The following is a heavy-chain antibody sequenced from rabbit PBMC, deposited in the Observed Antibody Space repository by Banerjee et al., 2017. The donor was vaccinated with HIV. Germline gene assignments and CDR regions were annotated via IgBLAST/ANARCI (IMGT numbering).Heavy chain of an antibody. CDR3: ARGLLIGDL. V-gene: IGHV1S45*01. J-gene: IGHJ4*01. CDR2: IYAGSSGST. Sequence: EESGGDLVKPEGSLTLTCTASGFSFSSSYWICWVRQAPGKGLEWIACIYAGSSGSTYYASWAKGRFTISKTSSTTVTLQMTSLTAADTATYFCARGLLIGDLWGPGTLVTVS. D-gene: IGHD4-2*01. CDR1: GFSFSSSYW.